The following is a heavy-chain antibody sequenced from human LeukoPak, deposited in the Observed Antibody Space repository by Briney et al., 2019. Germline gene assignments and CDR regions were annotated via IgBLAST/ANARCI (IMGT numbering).Heavy chain of an antibody. CDR1: GYTFTGYY. D-gene: IGHD5-18*01. CDR3: ARGEEYSYGFNYFDY. Sequence: ASVKVSCKASGYTFTGYYMHWVRQAPGQGLEWMGRINPNSGGTNYAQKFQGGVTMTRDTSISTAYMELSRLRSGDTAVHYCARGEEYSYGFNYFDYWGQGTLVTVSS. V-gene: IGHV1-2*06. CDR2: INPNSGGT. J-gene: IGHJ4*02.